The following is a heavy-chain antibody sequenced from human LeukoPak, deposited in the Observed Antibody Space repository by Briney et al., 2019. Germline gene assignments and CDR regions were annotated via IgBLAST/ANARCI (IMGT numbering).Heavy chain of an antibody. D-gene: IGHD3-22*01. J-gene: IGHJ4*02. Sequence: GGSLSLSCAASEFTFSSYALSWVRQAPGKGLEWVSAISGSGGSTYYAYSVKGRFTISRDNSKNTLYLQMNSLRAEDTAVYYCAKASLYYYDSSGYYDYWGQGTLVTVSS. CDR3: AKASLYYYDSSGYYDY. CDR1: EFTFSSYA. CDR2: ISGSGGST. V-gene: IGHV3-23*01.